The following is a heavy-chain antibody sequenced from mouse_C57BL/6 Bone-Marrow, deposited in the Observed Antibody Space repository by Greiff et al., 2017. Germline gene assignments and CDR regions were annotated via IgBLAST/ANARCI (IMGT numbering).Heavy chain of an antibody. D-gene: IGHD2-10*02. CDR3: ARLLGWFAY. Sequence: EVMLVESGGDLVKPGGSLKLSCAASGFTFSSYGMSWVRQTPDKRLEWVATISSGGSYTYYPDSVKGRFTISRDNAKNTLDLQMSSLKSEDTAMYYCARLLGWFAYWGQGTLVTVSA. CDR2: ISSGGSYT. J-gene: IGHJ3*01. CDR1: GFTFSSYG. V-gene: IGHV5-6*01.